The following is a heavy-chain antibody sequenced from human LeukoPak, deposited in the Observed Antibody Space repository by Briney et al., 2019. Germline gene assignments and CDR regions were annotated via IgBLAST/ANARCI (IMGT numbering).Heavy chain of an antibody. V-gene: IGHV3-48*03. Sequence: GGSLRVSCAGSGFPFSSYEMNWLRQAPGKGLEWVSHIDSSGITIYYGDSVKGRFTISRDNAKNSIYLQMDSLRVEDTAIYYCARDSVGDLLDYWGQGTPVTVSS. J-gene: IGHJ4*02. CDR1: GFPFSSYE. D-gene: IGHD4-17*01. CDR2: IDSSGITI. CDR3: ARDSVGDLLDY.